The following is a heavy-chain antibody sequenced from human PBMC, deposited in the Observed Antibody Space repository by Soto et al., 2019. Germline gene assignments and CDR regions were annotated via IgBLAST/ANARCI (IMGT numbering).Heavy chain of an antibody. V-gene: IGHV3-30*18. CDR3: AKDRDIVVVVAALQQ. Sequence: QVQLVESGGGVVQPGRSLRLSCAASGFTFSSYGMHWVRQAPGKGLEWVAVISYDGSNKYYADSVKGRFTISRDNSKNTLYLQMNSLRAEDTAVYYCAKDRDIVVVVAALQQWGQGTLVTVSS. CDR2: ISYDGSNK. J-gene: IGHJ1*01. D-gene: IGHD2-15*01. CDR1: GFTFSSYG.